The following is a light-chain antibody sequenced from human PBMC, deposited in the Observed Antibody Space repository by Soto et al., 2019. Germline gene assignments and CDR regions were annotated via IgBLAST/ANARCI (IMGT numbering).Light chain of an antibody. V-gene: IGLV1-47*01. CDR2: RNN. CDR3: AAWDDSLSGWV. J-gene: IGLJ3*02. CDR1: SSNIGSNS. Sequence: QSVLTQPPSASGTPGQRVTISCSGSSSNIGSNSVYWYQQLPGTAPKLVIYRNNQRPSGVPDRFSDSKSGTSVSLAISGLRSEDEAEYYCAAWDDSLSGWVFGGGTKVTVL.